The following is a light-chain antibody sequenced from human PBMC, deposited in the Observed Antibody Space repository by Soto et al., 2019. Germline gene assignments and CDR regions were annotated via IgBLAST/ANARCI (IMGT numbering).Light chain of an antibody. Sequence: EIVLTQSPATLSVSPGERATLSCRASQSVSSSYLAWYQQKPGQAPRLLIYGASSRATGIPDRFSGSGSGTDFTLTISSLQPEDFATYYCQQSYSTPWTFGQGTKVDNK. V-gene: IGKV3D-20*02. CDR2: GAS. CDR1: QSVSSSY. CDR3: QQSYSTPWT. J-gene: IGKJ1*01.